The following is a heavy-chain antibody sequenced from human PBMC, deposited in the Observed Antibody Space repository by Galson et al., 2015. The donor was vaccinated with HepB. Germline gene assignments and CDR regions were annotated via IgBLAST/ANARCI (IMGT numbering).Heavy chain of an antibody. CDR3: ARDRTLSGTFTATPLDY. Sequence: SVKVSCKASGYTFTSYGISWVRQAPGQGLEWMGWISAYNGNTNYAQKLQGRVTMTTDTSTSTAYMELRSLRSDDTAVYYCARDRTLSGTFTATPLDYWGQGTLVTVSS. J-gene: IGHJ4*02. CDR1: GYTFTSYG. CDR2: ISAYNGNT. D-gene: IGHD5-18*01. V-gene: IGHV1-18*01.